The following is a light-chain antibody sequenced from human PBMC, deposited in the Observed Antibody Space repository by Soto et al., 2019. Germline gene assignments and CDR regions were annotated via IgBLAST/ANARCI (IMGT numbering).Light chain of an antibody. CDR3: ATWDDSLKGPV. J-gene: IGLJ3*02. CDR1: SSNIGSKP. Sequence: QSALTQPPSVSGTPGQRVTISCSGSSSNIGSKPINWYQHPPGTAPKLLIFTNNRRPSGVPDRFSGSKSGTSGSLAITGLQSDDEADYYCATWDDSLKGPVFGGGTKLTVL. V-gene: IGLV1-44*01. CDR2: TNN.